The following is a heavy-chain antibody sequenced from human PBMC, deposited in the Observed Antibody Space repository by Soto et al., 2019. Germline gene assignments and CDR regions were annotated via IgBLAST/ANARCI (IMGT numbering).Heavy chain of an antibody. D-gene: IGHD6-13*01. CDR1: GYTFTSYA. V-gene: IGHV7-4-1*01. CDR3: ARESSIAAAEHYYYYMDV. J-gene: IGHJ6*03. CDR2: INTNTGNP. Sequence: GASVKVSCKASGYTFTSYAMNWVRQAPGQGLEWTGWINTNTGNPTYAQGFTGRFVFSLDTSVSTAYLQICSLKAEDTAVYYCARESSIAAAEHYYYYMDVWGKGTTVTVSS.